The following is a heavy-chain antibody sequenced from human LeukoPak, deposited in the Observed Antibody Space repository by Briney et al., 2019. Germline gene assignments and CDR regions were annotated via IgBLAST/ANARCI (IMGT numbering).Heavy chain of an antibody. CDR3: AKVRPLGCSGGSCYSGGEDFDY. CDR1: GFTFSSYG. Sequence: QPGGSLRLSCAASGFTFSSYGMHWVRQAPGKGLEWVAVISYDGSNKYYADSVKGRFTISRDNSKNTLYLQMNSLRAEDTAVYYCAKVRPLGCSGGSCYSGGEDFDYWGQGTLVTVSS. J-gene: IGHJ4*02. V-gene: IGHV3-30*18. CDR2: ISYDGSNK. D-gene: IGHD2-15*01.